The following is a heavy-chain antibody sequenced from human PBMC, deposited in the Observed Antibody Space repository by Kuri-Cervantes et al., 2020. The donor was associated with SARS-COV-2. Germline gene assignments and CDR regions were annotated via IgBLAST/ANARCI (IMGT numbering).Heavy chain of an antibody. Sequence: GESLKISCAASGLTFSSYSMNWVRQAPGKGLEWVSSISSSSSYIYYADSVKGRFTISRDNSKNTLYLQMNSLRAEDTAVYYCAKDRLSSWYHQYGMDVWGQGTTVTVSS. V-gene: IGHV3-21*04. CDR2: ISSSSSYI. CDR3: AKDRLSSWYHQYGMDV. D-gene: IGHD6-13*01. CDR1: GLTFSSYS. J-gene: IGHJ6*02.